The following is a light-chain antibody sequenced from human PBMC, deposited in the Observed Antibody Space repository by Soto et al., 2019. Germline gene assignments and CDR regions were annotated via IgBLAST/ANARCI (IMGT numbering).Light chain of an antibody. CDR1: QSVLFSFNNENY. V-gene: IGKV4-1*01. J-gene: IGKJ2*01. CDR3: QQYRAIPYT. CDR2: WAS. Sequence: DIVMTQSPDSLAVSLGERATINCKSSQSVLFSFNNENYLAWYQQKPGQTPKLLIYWASTRESGVPDRFSGRGSGTDFTLTISNLQAEDVAVYYCQQYRAIPYTFGQGTMLEIK.